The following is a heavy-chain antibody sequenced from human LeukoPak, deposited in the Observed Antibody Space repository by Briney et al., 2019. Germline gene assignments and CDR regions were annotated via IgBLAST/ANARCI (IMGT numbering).Heavy chain of an antibody. Sequence: GGPLRLSCAASGFTVSSNYMNWVRQAPGKGLEWVSVIYSGGTTYYADSVKGRFTISRDNSKNTLYLQMNSLRAEDTAVYYCAREVALSASDYWGQGTLVTVSS. D-gene: IGHD3-16*02. V-gene: IGHV3-53*01. CDR1: GFTVSSNY. J-gene: IGHJ4*02. CDR3: AREVALSASDY. CDR2: IYSGGTT.